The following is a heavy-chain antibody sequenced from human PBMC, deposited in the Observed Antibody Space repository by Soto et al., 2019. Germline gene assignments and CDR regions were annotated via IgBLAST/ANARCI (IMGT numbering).Heavy chain of an antibody. J-gene: IGHJ5*02. CDR3: ARGTLRTSWFDP. CDR1: GGFISSSSYY. D-gene: IGHD1-1*01. V-gene: IGHV4-39*01. CDR2: IYYSGST. Sequence: SETLSLTCTVSGGFISSSSYYWGWIRQPPGKGLEWIGSIYYSGSTYYNPSLKSRVTISVDTSKNQFSLKLSSVTAADTAVYYCARGTLRTSWFDPWGQGTLVTVSS.